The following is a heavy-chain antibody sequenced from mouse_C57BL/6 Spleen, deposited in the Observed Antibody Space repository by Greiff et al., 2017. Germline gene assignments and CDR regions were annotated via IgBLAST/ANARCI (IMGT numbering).Heavy chain of an antibody. CDR3: ASGFGSSYRGYAMDY. V-gene: IGHV1-55*01. Sequence: QVQLQQPGAELVKPGASVKMSCKASGYTFTSYWITWVKQRPGQGLEWIGDIYPGSGSTNYNEKFKSKATLTVDTSSSTAYMQLSSLTSEDSAVYYCASGFGSSYRGYAMDYWGQGTSVTVSS. J-gene: IGHJ4*01. CDR2: IYPGSGST. CDR1: GYTFTSYW. D-gene: IGHD1-1*01.